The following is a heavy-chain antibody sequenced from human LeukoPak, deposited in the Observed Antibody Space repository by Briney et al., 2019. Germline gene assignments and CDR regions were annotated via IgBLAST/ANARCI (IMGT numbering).Heavy chain of an antibody. D-gene: IGHD3-10*01. Sequence: SETLSLTCAVYGGSFSGYYWSWIRQPPGKGLEWIGGINHSGSTNYNPSLKSRVTISVDTSKNQFSLKLSSVTAADTAVYYCARGSGSYDCWGQGTLVTVSS. CDR1: GGSFSGYY. J-gene: IGHJ4*02. V-gene: IGHV4-34*01. CDR2: INHSGST. CDR3: ARGSGSYDC.